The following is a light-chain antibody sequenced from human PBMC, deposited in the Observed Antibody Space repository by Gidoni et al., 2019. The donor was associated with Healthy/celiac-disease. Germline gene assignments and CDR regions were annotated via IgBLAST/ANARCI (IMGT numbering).Light chain of an antibody. Sequence: DIQMTQSPSTLSASVGDRVTITCRASQSISSWLAWYQQKPGKAPKLLIYKASSLESGAPSRFSGSGSGTEFTLTISSLQPDDFATYYCQQYNSYPGTFGQXTKVEIK. V-gene: IGKV1-5*03. J-gene: IGKJ1*01. CDR2: KAS. CDR3: QQYNSYPGT. CDR1: QSISSW.